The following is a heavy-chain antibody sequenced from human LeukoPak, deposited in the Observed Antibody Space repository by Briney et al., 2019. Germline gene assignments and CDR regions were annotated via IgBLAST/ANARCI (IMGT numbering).Heavy chain of an antibody. Sequence: ASVKVSCKASGYTFTSYYMHWVRQAPGQGLEWMGLINPTGGSTGYAQKFQGRVTMTRDMSTSTDYMELSSLRPEDTAIYYCARDNSVGDNAWWFDPWGQGTLVTVSS. D-gene: IGHD1-26*01. CDR3: ARDNSVGDNAWWFDP. V-gene: IGHV1-46*01. J-gene: IGHJ5*02. CDR2: INPTGGST. CDR1: GYTFTSYY.